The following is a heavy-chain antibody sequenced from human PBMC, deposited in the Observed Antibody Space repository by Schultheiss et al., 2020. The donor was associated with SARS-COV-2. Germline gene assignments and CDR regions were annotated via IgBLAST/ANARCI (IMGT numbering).Heavy chain of an antibody. Sequence: GGSLRLSCEASGLTLRSYAVSWVRQAPGSGLEWVAYISGSGDTRLYVDSVKGRFAISRDNSKNTLYLQMNSLRAEDTAVYYCARIYDFWSRFDPWGQGTLVTVSS. CDR3: ARIYDFWSRFDP. J-gene: IGHJ5*02. CDR1: GLTLRSYA. CDR2: ISGSGDTR. D-gene: IGHD3-3*01. V-gene: IGHV3-23*01.